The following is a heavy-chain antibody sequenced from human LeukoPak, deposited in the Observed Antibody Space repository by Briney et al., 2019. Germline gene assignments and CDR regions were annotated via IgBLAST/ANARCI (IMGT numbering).Heavy chain of an antibody. D-gene: IGHD3-10*01. CDR3: AKSEYYFDY. J-gene: IGHJ4*02. CDR2: IIGSGGST. V-gene: IGHV3-23*01. Sequence: GWSLRLSCAASGFTFSSYAMSCVLQAPGKELQGFSAIIGSGGSTYYAASVKGRFTISRDNSKNTLYLQMNSLRAEDTAVYYCAKSEYYFDYWGQGTLVTVSS. CDR1: GFTFSSYA.